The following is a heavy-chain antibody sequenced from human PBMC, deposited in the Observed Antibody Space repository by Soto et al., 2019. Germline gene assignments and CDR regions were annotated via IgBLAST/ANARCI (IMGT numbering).Heavy chain of an antibody. J-gene: IGHJ4*02. CDR3: ARGGGIVVVTAPYDF. Sequence: ASVKVSCKASGYTFTSYYMNWVRQAPGQGLEWLGIINPSGGYTTYAQRFLGRVTMTSDTSTSTVHMELGSLTSEDTAVYYCARGGGIVVVTAPYDFWGQGTLVTVSS. V-gene: IGHV1-46*03. D-gene: IGHD2-21*02. CDR2: INPSGGYT. CDR1: GYTFTSYY.